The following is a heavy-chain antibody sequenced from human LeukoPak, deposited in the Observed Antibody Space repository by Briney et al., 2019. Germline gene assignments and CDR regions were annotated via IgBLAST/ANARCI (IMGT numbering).Heavy chain of an antibody. V-gene: IGHV1-18*01. CDR3: ARGTCSGGSCYRFDP. D-gene: IGHD2-15*01. J-gene: IGHJ5*02. CDR1: GYTFTSYG. CDR2: ISAYNGNT. Sequence: ASVKVSCTPSGYTFTSYGISWVREAPGQGLEWMGWISAYNGNTNYAQKLQGRVTMTTDTSTRTAYMELRSLRSDDTSVYYCARGTCSGGSCYRFDPWGQGTLVTVSS.